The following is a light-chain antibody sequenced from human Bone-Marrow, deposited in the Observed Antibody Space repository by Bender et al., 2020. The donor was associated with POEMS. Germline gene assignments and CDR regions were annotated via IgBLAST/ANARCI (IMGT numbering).Light chain of an antibody. CDR3: YSYAGSYTYV. CDR2: EVT. CDR1: SSDVGGYNY. J-gene: IGLJ1*01. Sequence: QSALTQPPSASGSPGQSVTISCTGTSSDVGGYNYVSWYQQHPGKAPKVMIYEVTKRPSGVPDRFSGSKSGNTASLTVSGLQADDEADYYCYSYAGSYTYVFGSGTNVPVL. V-gene: IGLV2-8*01.